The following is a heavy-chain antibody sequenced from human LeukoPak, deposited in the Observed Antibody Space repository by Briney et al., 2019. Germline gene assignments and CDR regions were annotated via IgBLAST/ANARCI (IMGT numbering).Heavy chain of an antibody. CDR2: ISGSGGST. CDR1: GFTFSSYA. V-gene: IGHV3-23*01. D-gene: IGHD6-13*01. CDR3: AKLGYSYQYYFDY. Sequence: GGSLRLSCAASGFTFSSYAMSWVRQAPGKGLEWVSAISGSGGSTYYADSVEGRFTISRDNSKNTLYLQMNSLRAEDTAVYYCAKLGYSYQYYFDYWGQGTLVTVSS. J-gene: IGHJ4*02.